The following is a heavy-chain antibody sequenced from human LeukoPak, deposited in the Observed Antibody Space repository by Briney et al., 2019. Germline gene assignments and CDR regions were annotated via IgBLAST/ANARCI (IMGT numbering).Heavy chain of an antibody. CDR3: TKFDY. J-gene: IGHJ4*02. Sequence: HAGGSLRLSCVASGFTFSSNAMTWVRQVPGKGLEWVSTVVGNDGSTFYANSVKGRFTISRDNSKNTVFLYMTSLRAEDTAVYYCTKFDYWGQGTLVTVSS. V-gene: IGHV3-23*01. CDR2: VVGNDGST. CDR1: GFTFSSNA.